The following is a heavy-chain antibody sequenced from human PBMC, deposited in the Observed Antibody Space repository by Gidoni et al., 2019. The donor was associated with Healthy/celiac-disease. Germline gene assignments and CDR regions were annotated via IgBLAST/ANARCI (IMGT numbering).Heavy chain of an antibody. Sequence: EVQLVESGGGLVQPGRSLRLSCTASGFTFGDYAMSWFRQAPGKGLECVGFIRSKAYGGTTEYAASVKGRFTISRDDSKSIAYLQMNSLKTEDTAVYYCTRGRLGMIVVVRSKWYYGMDVWGQGTTVTVSS. D-gene: IGHD3-22*01. J-gene: IGHJ6*02. CDR1: GFTFGDYA. V-gene: IGHV3-49*03. CDR2: IRSKAYGGTT. CDR3: TRGRLGMIVVVRSKWYYGMDV.